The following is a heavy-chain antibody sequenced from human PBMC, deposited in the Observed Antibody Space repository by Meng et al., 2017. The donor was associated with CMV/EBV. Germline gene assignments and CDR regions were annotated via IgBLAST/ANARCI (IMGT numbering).Heavy chain of an antibody. D-gene: IGHD3-3*01. V-gene: IGHV3-11*04. CDR1: GFTFSDYY. CDR2: ISSSGSTI. J-gene: IGHJ4*02. Sequence: GGSLRLSCAASGFTFSDYYMSWIRQAPGKGLEWVSYISSSGSTIYYADSVKGRFTISRDNAKNSLYLQMNSLRAEDTAVYYCARGVDLEWLLFSQDYWGQGTLVTVSS. CDR3: ARGVDLEWLLFSQDY.